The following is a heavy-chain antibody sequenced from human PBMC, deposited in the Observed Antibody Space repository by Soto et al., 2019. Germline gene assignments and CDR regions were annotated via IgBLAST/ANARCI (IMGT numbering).Heavy chain of an antibody. CDR2: ISSSSSYT. J-gene: IGHJ6*02. CDR3: ARDYGYDSSGYYYSFYYYGMDV. D-gene: IGHD3-22*01. Sequence: GGSLRLSCAASGVTFSDYYMSWIRQAPGKGLEWVSYISSSSSYTNYADSVKGRFTISRDNAKNSLYLQMNSLRAEDTAVYYCARDYGYDSSGYYYSFYYYGMDVWGQGTTVTVSS. CDR1: GVTFSDYY. V-gene: IGHV3-11*06.